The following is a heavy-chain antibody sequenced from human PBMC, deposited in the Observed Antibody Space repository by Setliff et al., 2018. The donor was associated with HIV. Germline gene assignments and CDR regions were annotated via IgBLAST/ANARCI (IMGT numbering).Heavy chain of an antibody. CDR1: GYTFTNYA. V-gene: IGHV1-3*01. J-gene: IGHJ4*02. CDR2: INAGNGNI. Sequence: ASVKVSCKASGYTFTNYAMHWARQAPGQRLEWMGWINAGNGNIEYSQKFQGRVTISRDTSASTAYMELSSLRSEDTAVYYCARGEVAVDYWGQGTPVTVSS. CDR3: ARGEVAVDY. D-gene: IGHD5-12*01.